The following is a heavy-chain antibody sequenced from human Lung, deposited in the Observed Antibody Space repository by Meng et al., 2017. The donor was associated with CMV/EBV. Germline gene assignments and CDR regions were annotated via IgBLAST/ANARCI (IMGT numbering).Heavy chain of an antibody. J-gene: IGHJ6*02. V-gene: IGHV4-34*01. CDR2: INHSGST. CDR3: VRYRIFYYYYGMDV. D-gene: IGHD3-3*02. Sequence: SETLSLXCAVYGGSFSGYYWSWIRQPPGKGLEWIGEINHSGSTNYNPSLKSRVTISVDTSKNQFSLKLSSVTAADTAVYYCVRYRIFYYYYGMDVWGQGPTVTVSS. CDR1: GGSFSGYY.